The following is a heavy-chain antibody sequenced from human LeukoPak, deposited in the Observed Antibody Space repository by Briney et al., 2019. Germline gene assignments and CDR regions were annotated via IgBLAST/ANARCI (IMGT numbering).Heavy chain of an antibody. CDR3: AKEGYDSSGYYYTGSDY. CDR1: GFTFSSYA. CDR2: ISGSGGGT. D-gene: IGHD3-22*01. J-gene: IGHJ4*02. Sequence: GGSLRLSCAASGFTFSSYAMSWVRQAPGKGLEWVSAISGSGGGTYYADSVKGRFTISRDNSKNTLYLQMNSLRAEDTAVYYCAKEGYDSSGYYYTGSDYWGQGNLVTVSS. V-gene: IGHV3-23*01.